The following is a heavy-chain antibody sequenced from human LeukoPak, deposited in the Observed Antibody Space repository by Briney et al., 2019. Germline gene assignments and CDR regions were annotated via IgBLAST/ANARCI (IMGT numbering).Heavy chain of an antibody. CDR3: ARYDGSGSDAFDI. Sequence: GGSLRLSCAASGFTFSSYWMHWVRQAPGKGLEWVSSISSSSSYIFYADSVKGRFTISRDNAKNSLYLQMNSLRAEDTAEYYCARYDGSGSDAFDIWGQGTMVTVSS. V-gene: IGHV3-21*01. CDR1: GFTFSSYW. CDR2: ISSSSSYI. J-gene: IGHJ3*02. D-gene: IGHD3-22*01.